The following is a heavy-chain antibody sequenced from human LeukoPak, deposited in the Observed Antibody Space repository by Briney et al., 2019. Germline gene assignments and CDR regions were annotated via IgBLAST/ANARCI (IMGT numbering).Heavy chain of an antibody. J-gene: IGHJ4*02. D-gene: IGHD6-6*01. Sequence: GDYRKISCKGSGYSFTSYLISWVRQMPGKGLEWMGRIDPSDSYTTYSPSFQGHVNISADKSSSTAYLEWSSLKASDAAMYYCARHVGDYSSSSRGDYWGQGTLVTVSS. CDR3: ARHVGDYSSSSRGDY. V-gene: IGHV5-10-1*01. CDR1: GYSFTSYL. CDR2: IDPSDSYT.